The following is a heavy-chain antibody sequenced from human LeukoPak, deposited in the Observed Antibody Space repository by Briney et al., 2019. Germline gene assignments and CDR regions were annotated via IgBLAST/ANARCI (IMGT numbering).Heavy chain of an antibody. D-gene: IGHD2-2*01. CDR2: INARGDT. Sequence: SETLSLTCAGYGWSFNDYYWNWIRQPPGNGREWSGEINARGDTNYNPSLKSRVTISVDTSKKQFSLRLTSMIAADTALYYCARGQVPAARGYNWFDPWGQGTLVTVSS. CDR3: ARGQVPAARGYNWFDP. CDR1: GWSFNDYY. J-gene: IGHJ5*02. V-gene: IGHV4-34*01.